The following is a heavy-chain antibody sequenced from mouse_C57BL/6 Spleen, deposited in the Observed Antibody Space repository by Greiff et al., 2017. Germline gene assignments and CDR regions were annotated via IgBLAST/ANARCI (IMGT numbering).Heavy chain of an antibody. CDR3: ARITTVVATGNYAMDY. CDR1: GYAFSSYW. V-gene: IGHV1-80*01. J-gene: IGHJ4*01. D-gene: IGHD1-1*01. Sequence: QVQLKQSGAELVKPGASVKISCKASGYAFSSYWMNWVKQRPGKGLEWIGQIYPGDGDTNYNGKFKGKATLTADKSSSTAYMQLSSLTSEDSAVYFCARITTVVATGNYAMDYWGQGTSVTVSS. CDR2: IYPGDGDT.